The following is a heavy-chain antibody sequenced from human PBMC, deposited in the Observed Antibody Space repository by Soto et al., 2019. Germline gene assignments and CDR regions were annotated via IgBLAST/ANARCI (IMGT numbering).Heavy chain of an antibody. J-gene: IGHJ6*02. D-gene: IGHD3-10*01. CDR1: GFSFDNFA. CDR3: AKVFYDSGTTFFGVDV. CDR2: ISARSSTT. V-gene: IGHV3-23*01. Sequence: GGSLRLSCVGSGFSFDNFAMRWVRQAPGKGLEWVSSISARSSTTYYAGSVKGRFTISRDNSKNTLYLQMNSLTAEDTALFYCAKVFYDSGTTFFGVDVWGQGTTVTVSS.